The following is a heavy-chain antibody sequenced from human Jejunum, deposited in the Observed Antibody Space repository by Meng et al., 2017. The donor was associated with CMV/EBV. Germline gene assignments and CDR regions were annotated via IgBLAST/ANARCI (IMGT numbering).Heavy chain of an antibody. V-gene: IGHV3-30*03. J-gene: IGHJ4*02. CDR2: ISFNGRNK. D-gene: IGHD3-9*01. CDR3: ARQQGYFDSTMAYFDS. CDR1: FPFTNYA. Sequence: FPFTNYAMDWVRQAPGKGLECVAIISFNGRNKYYADSVKGRFTVSRDDSKNTIYLEMSSLRPEDTAVYYCARQQGYFDSTMAYFDSWGQGTPVTSPQ.